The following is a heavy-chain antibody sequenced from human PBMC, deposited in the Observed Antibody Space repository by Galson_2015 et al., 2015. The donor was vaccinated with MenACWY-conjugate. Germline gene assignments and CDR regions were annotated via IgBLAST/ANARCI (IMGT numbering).Heavy chain of an antibody. V-gene: IGHV3-74*01. Sequence: SLRLSCAASGFTFSSYWMHWVRQAPGKGLGWASRVNSDGSATGYADSGKGGSTISRENAKNMLFLQMNSPKVEDTAVYYCARSYVPGSDRKNYYMDVWGRGTTVTVSS. D-gene: IGHD3-16*01. CDR2: VNSDGSAT. CDR3: ARSYVPGSDRKNYYMDV. J-gene: IGHJ6*03. CDR1: GFTFSSYW.